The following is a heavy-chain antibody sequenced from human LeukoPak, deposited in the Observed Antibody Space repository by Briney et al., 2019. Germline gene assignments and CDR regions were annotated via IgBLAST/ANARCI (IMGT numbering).Heavy chain of an antibody. J-gene: IGHJ4*02. CDR1: GFTFSSYW. CDR3: AKGPIMVRGVIPYFDY. Sequence: GGSLRLSCAASGFTFSSYWMHWVRQAPGKGPVWVSRINNDGSGTTYADSVKGRFTISRDDAKNTLYLQMNSLRAEDTAVYYCAKGPIMVRGVIPYFDYWGQGTLVTVSS. D-gene: IGHD3-10*01. V-gene: IGHV3-74*01. CDR2: INNDGSGT.